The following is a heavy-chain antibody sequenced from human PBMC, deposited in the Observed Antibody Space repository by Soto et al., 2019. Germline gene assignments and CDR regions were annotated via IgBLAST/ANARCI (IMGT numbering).Heavy chain of an antibody. CDR1: GFTFSSYS. Sequence: AGGSLRLSCAASGFTFSSYSMNWVRQAPGKGLEWVSSISSSSSYIYYADSVKGRFTISRDNAKNSLYLQMNSLRAEDTAVYYCARNQLLYQSYYYYYGMDVWGQGTTVTVSS. D-gene: IGHD2-2*02. CDR2: ISSSSSYI. J-gene: IGHJ6*02. CDR3: ARNQLLYQSYYYYYGMDV. V-gene: IGHV3-21*01.